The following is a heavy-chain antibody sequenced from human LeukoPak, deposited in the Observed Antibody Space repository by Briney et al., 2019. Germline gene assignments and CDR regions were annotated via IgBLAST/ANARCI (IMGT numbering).Heavy chain of an antibody. CDR3: AGGYNWNDVGAFDI. CDR2: IYYSGST. D-gene: IGHD1-20*01. Sequence: SETLSLTCTVSGGSISSSSYYWGWIRQPPGKGLEWIGSIYYSGSTYYNPSLKSRVTMSVDTSKNQFSLKLSSVTAADTAVYYCAGGYNWNDVGAFDIWGQGTMVTVSS. V-gene: IGHV4-39*07. CDR1: GGSISSSSYY. J-gene: IGHJ3*02.